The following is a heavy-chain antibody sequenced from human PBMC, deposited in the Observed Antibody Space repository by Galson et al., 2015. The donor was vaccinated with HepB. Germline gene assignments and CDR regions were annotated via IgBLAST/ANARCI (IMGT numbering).Heavy chain of an antibody. CDR2: INTVTGNP. Sequence: SVKVSCKASGYIFMSYALNWVRQAPGQGLEWMAWINTVTGNPTYAQDFTGRFVFSLDSSVSTAYLQINTLQAEDTAVYFCTRSGAGGNAFDSWGQGTMVTVSS. D-gene: IGHD3-10*01. CDR1: GYIFMSYA. CDR3: TRSGAGGNAFDS. V-gene: IGHV7-4-1*02. J-gene: IGHJ3*01.